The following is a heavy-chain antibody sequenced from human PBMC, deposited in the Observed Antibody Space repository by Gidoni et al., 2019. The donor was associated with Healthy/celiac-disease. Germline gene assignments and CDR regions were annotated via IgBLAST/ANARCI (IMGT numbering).Heavy chain of an antibody. Sequence: QVQLQQWGAGLLKPSETLSLTCAVYGGSFSGYYWSWIRQPPGKGLEWIGEINHSGSTNYNPSLKSRVTISVDTSKNQFSLKLSSVTAADTAVYYCARGPMTTVVPKGAHYFQHWGQGTLVTVSS. V-gene: IGHV4-34*01. CDR2: INHSGST. CDR3: ARGPMTTVVPKGAHYFQH. J-gene: IGHJ1*01. CDR1: GGSFSGYY. D-gene: IGHD4-17*01.